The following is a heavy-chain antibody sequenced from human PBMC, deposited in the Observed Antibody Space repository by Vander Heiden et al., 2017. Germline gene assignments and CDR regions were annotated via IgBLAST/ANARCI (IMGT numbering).Heavy chain of an antibody. V-gene: IGHV4-59*01. J-gene: IGHJ6*02. CDR3: ARRSGRYGMDV. Sequence: QVQLQEWGPALVKPSETLSLICTVSGGSISSFYWNWIRQPPGKGLEWIGYIYNSGSTNYSPSLKSRVTISVDTPKNQFSLKLSSVTAADTAVYYCARRSGRYGMDVWGQGITVTVSS. CDR1: GGSISSFY. CDR2: IYNSGST.